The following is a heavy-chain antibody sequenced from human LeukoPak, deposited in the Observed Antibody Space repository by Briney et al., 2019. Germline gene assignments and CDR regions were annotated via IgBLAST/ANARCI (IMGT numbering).Heavy chain of an antibody. CDR1: GFTFDDYT. V-gene: IGHV3-43*01. CDR3: ARSPIAGDAFDI. CDR2: ISWDGGST. J-gene: IGHJ3*02. Sequence: GGSLRLSCAASGFTFDDYTMHWVRQAPGKGLEWVSLISWDGGSTYYADSVKGRFTISRDNSKNTLYLQMNSLRAEDTAVYYCARSPIAGDAFDIWGQGTMVTVSS. D-gene: IGHD6-13*01.